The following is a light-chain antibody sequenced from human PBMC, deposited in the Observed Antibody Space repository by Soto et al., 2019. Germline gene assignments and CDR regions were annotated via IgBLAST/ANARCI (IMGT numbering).Light chain of an antibody. V-gene: IGLV1-47*01. J-gene: IGLJ1*01. Sequence: QSALTLPPSASGTPGQGVTISCSGGTSNIGSNYVYWYQQLPGTAPELLIYRNNQRPSGVPDRFSGSKSGTSASLAISGLRSDDEADYFCATWDDSLNGFYVFGTGTKVTVL. CDR1: TSNIGSNY. CDR3: ATWDDSLNGFYV. CDR2: RNN.